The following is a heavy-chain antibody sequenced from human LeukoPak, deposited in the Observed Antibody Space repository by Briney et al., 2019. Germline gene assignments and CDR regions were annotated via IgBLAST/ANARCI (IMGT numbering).Heavy chain of an antibody. CDR1: GYTFTSYA. D-gene: IGHD2-15*01. CDR2: INAGNGNT. CDR3: ARDFPDIYCSGGSCYAEENSENWFDP. V-gene: IGHV1-3*01. J-gene: IGHJ5*02. Sequence: ASVKVSCKASGYTFTSYAMHWVRQAPGQRLEWMGWINAGNGNTKYSQKFQGRVTITRDTSASTAYMELSSLRSEDTAVYYCARDFPDIYCSGGSCYAEENSENWFDPWGQGTLVTVSS.